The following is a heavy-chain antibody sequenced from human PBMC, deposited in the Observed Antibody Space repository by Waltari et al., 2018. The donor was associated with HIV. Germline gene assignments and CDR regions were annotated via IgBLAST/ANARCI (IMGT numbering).Heavy chain of an antibody. D-gene: IGHD3-10*01. CDR1: GFILSSYG. J-gene: IGHJ6*02. Sequence: EVLLVESGGGLVQPGGSRRLSCGTSGFILSSYGMSWVRQAPGQGLEWLANIKPDGSETYYVDSVKGRFTISRDNAKNSVYLQMDSLRVEDTALYFCARDTGSQYYYYGMDVWGQGTMVSVS. V-gene: IGHV3-7*01. CDR2: IKPDGSET. CDR3: ARDTGSQYYYYGMDV.